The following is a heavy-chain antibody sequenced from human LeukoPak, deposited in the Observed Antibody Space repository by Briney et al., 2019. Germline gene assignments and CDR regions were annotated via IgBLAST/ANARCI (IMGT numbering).Heavy chain of an antibody. Sequence: GGSLRLSCAASGFTFSDYYMSWIRQAPGKGLEWVSYISSSGTTIYYADSVKGRFTISRDNARNSLYLQMNSLRAEDTAVYYCARRRDSGSLQHFDYWGQGTLVTVSS. V-gene: IGHV3-11*01. J-gene: IGHJ4*02. CDR1: GFTFSDYY. CDR2: ISSSGTTI. CDR3: ARRRDSGSLQHFDY. D-gene: IGHD1-26*01.